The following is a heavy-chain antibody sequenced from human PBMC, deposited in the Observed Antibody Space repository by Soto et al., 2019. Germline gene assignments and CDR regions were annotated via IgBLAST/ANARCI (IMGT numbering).Heavy chain of an antibody. Sequence: PGGSLRLSCAASGFTFSSYSMNWVRQAPGKGLEWVSSISSSSSYIYYADSVKGRFTISRDNAKNSLYLQMNSLRAEDTAVYYCARDGEWLSGFDYWGQGTLVTVSS. J-gene: IGHJ4*02. CDR1: GFTFSSYS. D-gene: IGHD6-19*01. V-gene: IGHV3-21*01. CDR3: ARDGEWLSGFDY. CDR2: ISSSSSYI.